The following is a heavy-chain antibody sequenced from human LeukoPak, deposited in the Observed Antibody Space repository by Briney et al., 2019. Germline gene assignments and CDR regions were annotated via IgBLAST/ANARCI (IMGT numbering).Heavy chain of an antibody. V-gene: IGHV3-30*02. CDR1: TFTFSSDS. Sequence: GGSLRLSCAASTFTFSSDSMNWVRQAPGKGLEWVAFIRYDGSNKYYADSVKGRFTISRDNSKNTLYLQMNSLRAEDTAVYYCANLPGEYGDSFFFDYWGQGTLVTVSS. J-gene: IGHJ4*02. D-gene: IGHD4-17*01. CDR3: ANLPGEYGDSFFFDY. CDR2: IRYDGSNK.